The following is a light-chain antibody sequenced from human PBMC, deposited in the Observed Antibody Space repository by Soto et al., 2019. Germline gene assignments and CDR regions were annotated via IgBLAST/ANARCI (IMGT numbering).Light chain of an antibody. Sequence: EIVLTHSPATLSLSPGERATLSCRASQTVSTNYLAWYQQTPGQAPRLLIYGASSRAAGIPDRFIGSGSGTDFTLTISRLEPEYFAVYYCQQHGNSPPRACGKWAKVDI. CDR3: QQHGNSPPRA. CDR2: GAS. J-gene: IGKJ1*01. V-gene: IGKV3-20*01. CDR1: QTVSTNY.